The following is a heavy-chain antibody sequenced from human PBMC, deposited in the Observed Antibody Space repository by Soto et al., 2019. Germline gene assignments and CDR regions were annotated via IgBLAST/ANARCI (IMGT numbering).Heavy chain of an antibody. Sequence: QVPLQQWGAGLLKPSETLSLTCAVYGGSVNGYFWSWIRQPPEKGLEWIGEIKDGGITNYSPSLKSRVTISADTPKNHFFLTLKSVTAADTAVYYCARGQVAIVATHWDQGTLVTVSS. CDR2: IKDGGIT. J-gene: IGHJ1*01. CDR3: ARGQVAIVATH. D-gene: IGHD5-12*01. CDR1: GGSVNGYF. V-gene: IGHV4-34*01.